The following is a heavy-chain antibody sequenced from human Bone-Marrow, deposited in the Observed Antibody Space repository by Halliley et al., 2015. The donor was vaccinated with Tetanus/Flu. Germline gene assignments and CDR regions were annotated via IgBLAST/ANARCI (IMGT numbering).Heavy chain of an antibody. CDR1: GGSISSGGYY. CDR3: ARGLYDSSGYYLNYFDY. J-gene: IGHJ4*02. CDR2: IYYSGST. V-gene: IGHV4-31*03. D-gene: IGHD3-22*01. Sequence: TLSLTCTVSGGSISSGGYYWSWIRQHPGKGLEWIGYIYYSGSTYYNPSLKSRVTISVDTSKNQFSLKLSSVTAADTAVYYCARGLYDSSGYYLNYFDYWGQGTLVTVSS.